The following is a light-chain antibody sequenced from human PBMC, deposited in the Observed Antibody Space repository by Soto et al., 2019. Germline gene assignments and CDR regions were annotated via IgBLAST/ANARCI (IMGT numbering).Light chain of an antibody. J-gene: IGKJ3*01. CDR3: QQYGSSQGFT. V-gene: IGKV3-20*01. Sequence: EIVLTQSPGTLSLSPGERATLSCRASQSVSSSYFAWYQQEPGQAPRLLIYGASSRATGIPDRFSGSGSGTDFTLTISRLEPEDYAVYYCQQYGSSQGFTFGPGTKVDIK. CDR1: QSVSSSY. CDR2: GAS.